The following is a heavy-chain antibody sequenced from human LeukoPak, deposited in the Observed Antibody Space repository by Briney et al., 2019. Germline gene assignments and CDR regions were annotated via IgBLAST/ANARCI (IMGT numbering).Heavy chain of an antibody. D-gene: IGHD4-17*01. CDR3: ARNYGDYGMDV. V-gene: IGHV4-59*08. CDR2: IYYSGST. CDR1: GGSISSYY. Sequence: SETLFLTCTVSGGSISSYYWSWIRQPPGKGLEWIGYIYYSGSTNYNPSLKSRVTISVDTSKNQFSLKLSSVTAADTAVYYCARNYGDYGMDVWGQGTTVTVSS. J-gene: IGHJ6*02.